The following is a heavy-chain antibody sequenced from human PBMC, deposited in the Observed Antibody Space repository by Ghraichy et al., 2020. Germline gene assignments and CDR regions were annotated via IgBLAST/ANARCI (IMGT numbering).Heavy chain of an antibody. CDR2: ISGSGDST. V-gene: IGHV3-23*01. CDR3: VKGCSFTGCYTSEY. J-gene: IGHJ4*02. Sequence: GESLNISCAASGFTFSNYAMIWVRQAPGEGLEWVSAISGSGDSTYYADSVKGRFTISRDNSKNTLFLQMNSLRAEDTAIYFCVKGCSFTGCYTSEYWGQGTLVTVSS. D-gene: IGHD2-2*02. CDR1: GFTFSNYA.